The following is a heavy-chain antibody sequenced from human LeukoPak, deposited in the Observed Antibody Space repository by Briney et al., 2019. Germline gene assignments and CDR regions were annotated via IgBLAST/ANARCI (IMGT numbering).Heavy chain of an antibody. CDR3: ARDEVDTAMVTTEYYYGMNV. D-gene: IGHD5-18*01. Sequence: GGSLRLSCAASGFTFSDYYMSWIRQAPGKGLEWVSYISSSGSTIYYADSVKGRFTISRDNAKNSLYLQMNSLRAEDTAVYYCARDEVDTAMVTTEYYYGMNVWGQGTTVTVSS. V-gene: IGHV3-11*01. CDR1: GFTFSDYY. CDR2: ISSSGSTI. J-gene: IGHJ6*02.